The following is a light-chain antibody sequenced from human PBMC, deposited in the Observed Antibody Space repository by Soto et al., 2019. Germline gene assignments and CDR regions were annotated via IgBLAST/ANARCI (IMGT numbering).Light chain of an antibody. CDR3: TAWDDSLSGVV. CDR1: SSNIGGNS. J-gene: IGLJ3*02. CDR2: SND. Sequence: QSVLTQPPSASGTPGQRVTISCSGSSSNIGGNSVYWYQQLPGTAPKLLIYSNDQRPSGVPDRFSGSKSGISAALAISVLRSEDEADYYCTAWDDSLSGVVFCGGTNVTVL. V-gene: IGLV1-47*02.